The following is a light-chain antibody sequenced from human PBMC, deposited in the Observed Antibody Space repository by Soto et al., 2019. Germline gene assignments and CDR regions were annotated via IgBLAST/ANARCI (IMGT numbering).Light chain of an antibody. V-gene: IGLV2-14*01. J-gene: IGLJ1*01. CDR3: SSFTGSSYV. CDR2: DVT. Sequence: QSVLTQPASVSGSPGQSITIFCTGTSSDVGNNNYVSWYQQNPGKAPKVMICDVTNRPSGVSNRFFGSKSGNTASLTISGLQAEDEADYYCSSFTGSSYVFGTGTKVTVL. CDR1: SSDVGNNNY.